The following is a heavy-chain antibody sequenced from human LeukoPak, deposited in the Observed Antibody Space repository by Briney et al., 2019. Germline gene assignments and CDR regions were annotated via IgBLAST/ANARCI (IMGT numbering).Heavy chain of an antibody. CDR1: GGSVSSTPYW. Sequence: SETLSLTCAVSGGSVSSTPYWWSWIRQPPGKGLEWIGYLSHTGSTTYNPSLKRRVTLSVDTSEQHFSLQLSSVTAADTAVYYCSRGRGWLPDYWGQGTLVTVSS. J-gene: IGHJ4*02. V-gene: IGHV4-61*01. CDR2: LSHTGST. D-gene: IGHD6-19*01. CDR3: SRGRGWLPDY.